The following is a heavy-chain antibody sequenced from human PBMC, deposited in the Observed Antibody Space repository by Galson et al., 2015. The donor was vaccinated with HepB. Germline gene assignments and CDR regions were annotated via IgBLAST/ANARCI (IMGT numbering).Heavy chain of an antibody. J-gene: IGHJ4*02. CDR3: ARTYYYDSSGYYVDY. D-gene: IGHD3-22*01. Sequence: SVKVSCKASGYTFTSYGISWVRQAPGQGLEWMGWISAYNGNTNYAQKLQGRVTMTTDTSTSTAYMELRSLRSDDTAVYYCARTYYYDSSGYYVDYWGQGTRVTVSS. CDR1: GYTFTSYG. V-gene: IGHV1-18*01. CDR2: ISAYNGNT.